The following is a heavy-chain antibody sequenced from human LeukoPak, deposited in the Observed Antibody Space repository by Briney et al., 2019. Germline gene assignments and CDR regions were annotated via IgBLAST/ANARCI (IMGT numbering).Heavy chain of an antibody. D-gene: IGHD4-17*01. CDR2: IKQDGSEK. J-gene: IGHJ4*02. V-gene: IGHV3-7*01. CDR1: GFTFSTYW. Sequence: GGSLRLSCAASGFTFSTYWMAWVRQAPGKGLEWVATIKQDGSEKNYVDSVKGRFSISRDNAKNSLYLQMDSLRVEDTAVYYCARPTRSAVTTPGSRGQGTLVTVSS. CDR3: ARPTRSAVTTPGS.